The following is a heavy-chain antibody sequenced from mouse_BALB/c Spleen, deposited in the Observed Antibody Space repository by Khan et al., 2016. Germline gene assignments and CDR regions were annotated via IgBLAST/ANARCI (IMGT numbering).Heavy chain of an antibody. CDR1: GYSITSYYS. CDR2: IHYSGST. J-gene: IGHJ2*01. Sequence: EVQLQESGPDLVKPSQSLSLTCTVTGYSITSYYSWYWIRPFPGNKLEWMGYIHYSGSTNYNPSLKSRISITRDTSKNQFFLQLNSTTTEDTAIYGCAGGVRLYLGYWGQGTTLTIS. CDR3: AGGVRLYLGY. D-gene: IGHD2-14*01. V-gene: IGHV3-1*02.